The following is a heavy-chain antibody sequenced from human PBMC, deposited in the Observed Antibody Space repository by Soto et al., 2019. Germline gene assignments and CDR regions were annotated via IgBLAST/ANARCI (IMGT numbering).Heavy chain of an antibody. CDR2: IYWDDDK. J-gene: IGHJ4*02. CDR1: GFSLSTSGVG. D-gene: IGHD3-16*02. V-gene: IGHV2-5*02. Sequence: QITLKESGPTLVKPTQPLTLTCTFSGFSLSTSGVGVGWIRQPPGKALEWLALIYWDDDKRYSPSLKSRLTITKDTSKIQVVLKMTNMDPVDTATYYCAYSSNDYDYIWGSYRYCFDYWGQGTLVTVSS. CDR3: AYSSNDYDYIWGSYRYCFDY.